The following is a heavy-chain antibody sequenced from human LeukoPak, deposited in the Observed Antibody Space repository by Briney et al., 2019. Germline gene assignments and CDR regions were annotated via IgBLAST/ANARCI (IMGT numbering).Heavy chain of an antibody. D-gene: IGHD6-6*01. CDR1: GGSISSGDHY. J-gene: IGHJ4*02. V-gene: IGHV4-61*08. CDR3: ARVRGKYSSSRDFDY. Sequence: PSETLSLTCTVSGGSISSGDHYWSWIRQPPGKGLEWIGYIYYSGSTNYNPSLKSRVTISVDTSKNQFSLKLSSVTAADTAVYYCARVRGKYSSSRDFDYWGQGTLVTVSS. CDR2: IYYSGST.